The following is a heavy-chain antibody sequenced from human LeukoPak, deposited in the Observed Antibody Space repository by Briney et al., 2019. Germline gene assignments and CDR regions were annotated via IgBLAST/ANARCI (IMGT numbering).Heavy chain of an antibody. Sequence: ASVKVSCKASGYTFTSYDISWVRQAPGQGLEWMGRIIPIFGTANYAQKFQGRVTITTDESTSTAYMELSSLRSEDTAVYYCATDPGLVAARPRGWFDPWGQGTLVTVSS. CDR3: ATDPGLVAARPRGWFDP. V-gene: IGHV1-69*05. CDR1: GYTFTSYD. D-gene: IGHD6-6*01. J-gene: IGHJ5*02. CDR2: IIPIFGTA.